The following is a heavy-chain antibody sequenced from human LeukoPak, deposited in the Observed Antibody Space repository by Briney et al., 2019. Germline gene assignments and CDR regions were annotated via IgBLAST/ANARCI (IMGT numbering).Heavy chain of an antibody. V-gene: IGHV3-21*04. J-gene: IGHJ6*03. CDR3: ARAVCPTIKFCDSSYFMDV. CDR1: GFTFSSYS. Sequence: GGSLRLSCAASGFTFSSYSMNWVRQAPGKGLEWVSSISSSSSSYIYYADSVKGRFTISRDNAKNSLYLQMNSLRAEDTALYYCARAVCPTIKFCDSSYFMDVWGKGTTVNV. D-gene: IGHD6-6*01. CDR2: ISSSSSSYI.